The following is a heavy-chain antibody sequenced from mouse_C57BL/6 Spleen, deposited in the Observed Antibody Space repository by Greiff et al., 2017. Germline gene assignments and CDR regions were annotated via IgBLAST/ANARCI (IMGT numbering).Heavy chain of an antibody. V-gene: IGHV1-50*01. Sequence: QVQLQQPGAKLVKPGASVKLSCKASGYTFTSYWMQWVKQRPGQGLEWIGEIDPSDSYTNYNQKFKGKATLTVDTSSSTAYMQLSSLTSEDSAVYYCAKSDGYYEGAMDYWGQGTSVTVSS. CDR3: AKSDGYYEGAMDY. CDR1: GYTFTSYW. CDR2: IDPSDSYT. J-gene: IGHJ4*01. D-gene: IGHD2-3*01.